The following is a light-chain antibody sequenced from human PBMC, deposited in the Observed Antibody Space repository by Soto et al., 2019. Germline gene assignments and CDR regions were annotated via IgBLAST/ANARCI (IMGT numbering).Light chain of an antibody. CDR3: MQGTHWPPT. J-gene: IGKJ1*01. V-gene: IGKV2-30*01. Sequence: DVVMTQSPLSLPVTLGQPASISCRSSQSLIYSDGIAYLNWFHQRPGQSPGRLIYKVSNRDSGVPDRFSGSGSGTDFTLTISRVEAEDVGVYYCMQGTHWPPTFGRGTKVEIK. CDR2: KVS. CDR1: QSLIYSDGIAY.